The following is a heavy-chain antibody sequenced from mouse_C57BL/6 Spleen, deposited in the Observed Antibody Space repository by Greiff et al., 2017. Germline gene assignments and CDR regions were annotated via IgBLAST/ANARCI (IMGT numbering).Heavy chain of an antibody. J-gene: IGHJ3*01. D-gene: IGHD1-1*01. Sequence: VQLQQPGAELVKPGASVKMSCKASGYTFTSYWITWVKQRPGQGLEWIGDIYPGSGSTNYNEKFKSKATLTVDTSSSTAYMQRSSLTSEDSAVYYCARSPSYGSSYRTWFAYWGQGTLVTVSA. CDR3: ARSPSYGSSYRTWFAY. CDR1: GYTFTSYW. CDR2: IYPGSGST. V-gene: IGHV1-55*01.